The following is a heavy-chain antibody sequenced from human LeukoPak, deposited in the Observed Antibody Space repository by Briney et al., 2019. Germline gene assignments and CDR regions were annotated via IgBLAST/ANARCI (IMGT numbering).Heavy chain of an antibody. V-gene: IGHV7-4-1*02. CDR1: GYTFSNSA. J-gene: IGHJ6*02. Sequence: ASVKVSCKASGYTFSNSAMNWVRQAPGQGLEWMGWINTNTGNPTYVRGFTGRFVFSSDTSVSTAYLQISSLKAEDTAIYYCARDKWDVWGQGTTVTVSS. CDR2: INTNTGNP. CDR3: ARDKWDV.